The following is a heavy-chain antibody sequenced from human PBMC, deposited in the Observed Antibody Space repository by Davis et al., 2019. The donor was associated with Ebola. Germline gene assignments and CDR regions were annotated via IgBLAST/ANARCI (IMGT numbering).Heavy chain of an antibody. CDR3: AKDQGTSGVFDN. Sequence: GESLKISCAASGFTFGTYLLHWVRQAPGKGLEWVAVISFDENQKYADSVNGRFTISRDNSQSTLYLQMNTLRADDTAVYYCAKDQGTSGVFDNWGQGTVVTVSS. J-gene: IGHJ3*02. D-gene: IGHD1-7*01. V-gene: IGHV3-30-3*01. CDR2: ISFDENQK. CDR1: GFTFGTYL.